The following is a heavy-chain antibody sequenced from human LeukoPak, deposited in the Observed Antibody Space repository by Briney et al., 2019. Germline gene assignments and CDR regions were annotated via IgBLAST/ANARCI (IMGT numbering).Heavy chain of an antibody. D-gene: IGHD3-10*01. V-gene: IGHV4-30-2*01. CDR3: AREGAGSGSLDY. CDR2: IYHSGST. J-gene: IGHJ4*02. Sequence: SETLSLTCTVSGGSISSSGYSWSWIRQPPGKGLEWIGYIYHSGSTYYNPSLKSRVTISVDRSKNQFSLRLSSVTAADTAVYYCAREGAGSGSLDYWGQGTLVTVSS. CDR1: GGSISSSGYS.